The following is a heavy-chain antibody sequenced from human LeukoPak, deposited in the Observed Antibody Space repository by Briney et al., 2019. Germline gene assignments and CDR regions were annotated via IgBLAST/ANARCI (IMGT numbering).Heavy chain of an antibody. CDR2: INHSGST. V-gene: IGHV4-34*01. CDR1: GGSFSGYY. D-gene: IGHD6-19*01. J-gene: IGHJ6*02. CDR3: ASSLRGIAVARTPLDV. Sequence: SETLSLTCAVYGGSFSGYYWSRIRQPPGKGLEWIGEINHSGSTNYNPSLKSRVTISVDTSKNQFSLKLSSVTAADTAVYYRASSLRGIAVARTPLDVWGQGTTVTVSS.